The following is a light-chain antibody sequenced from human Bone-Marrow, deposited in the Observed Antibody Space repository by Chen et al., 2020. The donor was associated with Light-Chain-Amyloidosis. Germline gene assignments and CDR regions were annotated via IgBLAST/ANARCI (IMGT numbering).Light chain of an antibody. CDR3: QSYDRSLSGSV. V-gene: IGLV1-40*01. CDR2: GPT. CDR1: SPNIGAKYD. Sequence: QSVLTQPPSVSGPPGQRLTISSTGSSPNIGAKYDVHWYQQLPGTAPKLLICGPTNRPSGVPDPFSGSKSGTSASLAITGIHAEDEADYYCQSYDRSLSGSVFGGGTTLTIL. J-gene: IGLJ3*02.